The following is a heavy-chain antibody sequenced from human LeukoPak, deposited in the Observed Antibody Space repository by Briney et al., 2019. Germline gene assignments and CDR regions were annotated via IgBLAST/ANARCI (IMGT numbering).Heavy chain of an antibody. J-gene: IGHJ6*03. Sequence: VASVKVSCKASGYTFTSYGISWVRRAPGQGLEWMGWISAYNGNTNYAQKLQGRVTMTTDTSTSTAYIELRSLRADDTAVYYCARSGYSYGRSYYYYMDVWGKGTTVTISS. D-gene: IGHD5-18*01. CDR3: ARSGYSYGRSYYYYMDV. V-gene: IGHV1-18*01. CDR2: ISAYNGNT. CDR1: GYTFTSYG.